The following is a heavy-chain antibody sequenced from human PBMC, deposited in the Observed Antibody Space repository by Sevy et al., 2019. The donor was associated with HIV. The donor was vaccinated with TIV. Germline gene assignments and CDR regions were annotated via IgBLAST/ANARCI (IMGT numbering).Heavy chain of an antibody. J-gene: IGHJ4*02. CDR3: ARAAATRIAYDYVWGSPDY. V-gene: IGHV4-30-4*01. Sequence: LPETLSLTCTVSGGSISSGDYYWSWIRQPPGKGLEWIGYIYYSGSTYYNPSLKSRVTISVDTSKNQFSLKLSSVTAADTAVYYCARAAATRIAYDYVWGSPDYWGQGTLVTVSS. CDR2: IYYSGST. CDR1: GGSISSGDYY. D-gene: IGHD3-16*01.